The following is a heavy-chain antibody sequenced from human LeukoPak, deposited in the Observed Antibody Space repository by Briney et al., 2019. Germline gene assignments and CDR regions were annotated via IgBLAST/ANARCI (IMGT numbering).Heavy chain of an antibody. Sequence: GGSLRLSCAASGFTFSSYAVSWVRQAPGKGLEWVSAISGSGGSTYYADSVKGRFTISRDNSKNTLYLQMNSLRAEDTAVYYCAKGFQYYGSGSYYSYWGQGTLVTVSS. J-gene: IGHJ4*02. CDR3: AKGFQYYGSGSYYSY. V-gene: IGHV3-23*01. CDR2: ISGSGGST. D-gene: IGHD3-10*01. CDR1: GFTFSSYA.